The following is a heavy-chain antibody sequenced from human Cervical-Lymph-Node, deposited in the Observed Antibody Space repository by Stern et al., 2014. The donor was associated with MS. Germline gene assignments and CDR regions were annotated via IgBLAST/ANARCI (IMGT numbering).Heavy chain of an antibody. CDR3: ARRNGDLAFDY. CDR1: GFSFTGYW. Sequence: EVQLVESGAEVKKPGESLQISCQGSGFSFTGYWIGWVRQMPGKGLEWMGNIYPEDSYTRHSPSYQGQVTISVDKSISTAYLQWSSLRASDTAMYFCARRNGDLAFDYWGQGTLVTVSS. D-gene: IGHD2-21*01. J-gene: IGHJ4*02. CDR2: IYPEDSYT. V-gene: IGHV5-51*01.